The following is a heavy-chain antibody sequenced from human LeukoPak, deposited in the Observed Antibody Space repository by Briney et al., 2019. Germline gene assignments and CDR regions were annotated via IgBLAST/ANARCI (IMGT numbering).Heavy chain of an antibody. CDR2: TYYRSKWYN. CDR1: GDAVSSNSAA. V-gene: IGHV6-1*01. J-gene: IGHJ4*02. D-gene: IGHD2/OR15-2a*01. Sequence: SQTLSLTCAISGDAVSSNSAAWTWIRQSPSRGLEWLGRTYYRSKWYNDYAISVKSRITINPDTSKNQFSLQLNSVTPEDTAVYYCAIVAGNSVPDSWGQGTLVTVSP. CDR3: AIVAGNSVPDS.